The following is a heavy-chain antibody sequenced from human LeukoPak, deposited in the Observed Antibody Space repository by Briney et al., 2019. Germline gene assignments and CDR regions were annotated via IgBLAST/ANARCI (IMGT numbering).Heavy chain of an antibody. D-gene: IGHD6-13*01. CDR3: ARDLGSSWFEPLDY. J-gene: IGHJ4*02. CDR2: VYHSGST. Sequence: SGTLSLTCAVSGGSISSSAWWSWVRQPPGKWLEWIGEVYHSGSTNYNSFLRSRVTISVDKSKNQFSLKLTSATAADTAVYYCARDLGSSWFEPLDYWGQGILVIVSS. CDR1: GGSISSSAW. V-gene: IGHV4-4*02.